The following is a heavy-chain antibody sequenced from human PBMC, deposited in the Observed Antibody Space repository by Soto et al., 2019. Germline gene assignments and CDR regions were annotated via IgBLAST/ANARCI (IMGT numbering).Heavy chain of an antibody. J-gene: IGHJ6*02. D-gene: IGHD2-8*01. V-gene: IGHV1-69*13. CDR3: ARDPGLMVYDAYYYYYGMDV. CDR2: IIPIFGTA. CDR1: GGTFSSYA. Sequence: ASVKVSCKASGGTFSSYAISWVRQAPGQGLEWMGGIIPIFGTANYAQKFQGRVTITADESTSTAYMELSSLRSEDTAVYYCARDPGLMVYDAYYYYYGMDVWGQGTTVTVSS.